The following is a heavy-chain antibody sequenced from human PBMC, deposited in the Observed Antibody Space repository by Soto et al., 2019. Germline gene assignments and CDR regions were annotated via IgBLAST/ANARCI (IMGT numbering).Heavy chain of an antibody. CDR3: ATGAEAAAGTRLFDS. J-gene: IGHJ4*02. CDR1: GGSFRGYY. Sequence: SETLSLTCAVYGGSFRGYYWSWIRQPPGKGLEWIGEISHRGSPNYNPSLKSRVTISVDTSKNQFSLKLGSLTAADTAVYYCATGAEAAAGTRLFDSWSQGALVTVSS. D-gene: IGHD6-13*01. CDR2: ISHRGSP. V-gene: IGHV4-34*01.